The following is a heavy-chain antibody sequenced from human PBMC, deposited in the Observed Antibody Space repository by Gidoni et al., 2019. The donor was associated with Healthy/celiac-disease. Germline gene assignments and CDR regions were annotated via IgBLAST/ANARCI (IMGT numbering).Heavy chain of an antibody. CDR2: SSGSGGST. CDR3: AKLLSVDSVIDY. J-gene: IGHJ4*02. Sequence: EVQLLESGGGLVQPGGSLRLSCAASGFTFSSYAMSWVRQAPGKGLEWVSASSGSGGSTYYADSVKGRVTISRDNSKNTLYLQMNSLRAEDTAVYYCAKLLSVDSVIDYWGQGTLVTVSS. CDR1: GFTFSSYA. D-gene: IGHD2-15*01. V-gene: IGHV3-23*01.